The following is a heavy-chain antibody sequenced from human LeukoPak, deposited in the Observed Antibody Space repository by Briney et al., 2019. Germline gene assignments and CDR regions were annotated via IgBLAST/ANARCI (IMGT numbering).Heavy chain of an antibody. Sequence: PSETLSLTCTVSGGSISSHYWSWIRQPPGKGLEWIGYIYYSGSTNYNPSLKSRVTISVDTSKNQFSLKLSSVTAADTAVYYCARTQDTYCGGDCFTFDYWGQGTLVTVSS. V-gene: IGHV4-59*11. CDR2: IYYSGST. CDR1: GGSISSHY. D-gene: IGHD2-21*02. CDR3: ARTQDTYCGGDCFTFDY. J-gene: IGHJ4*02.